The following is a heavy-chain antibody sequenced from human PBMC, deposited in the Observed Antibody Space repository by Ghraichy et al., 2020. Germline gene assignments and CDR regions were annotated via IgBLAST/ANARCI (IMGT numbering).Heavy chain of an antibody. CDR2: ISSSSSYI. Sequence: GGSLRLSCAASGFTFSSYSMNWVRQAPGKGLEWVSSISSSSSYIYYADSVKGRFTISRDNAKNSLYLQMNSLRAEDTAVYYCARDLLQYDFWSGYPDAFDIWGQGTMVTVSS. J-gene: IGHJ3*02. CDR3: ARDLLQYDFWSGYPDAFDI. V-gene: IGHV3-21*01. CDR1: GFTFSSYS. D-gene: IGHD3-3*01.